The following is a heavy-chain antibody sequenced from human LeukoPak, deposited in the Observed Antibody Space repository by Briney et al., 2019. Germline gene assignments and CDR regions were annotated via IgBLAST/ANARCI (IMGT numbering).Heavy chain of an antibody. D-gene: IGHD6-13*01. CDR2: IIPIFGTA. Sequence: SVKVSCKASGGTFTNYAISWVRQAPGQGLEWMGGIIPIFGTANYAQKFQGRVTITADESTSTAYMELSSLRSEDTAVYYCATLWAAGAAAGYWGQGTLVTVSS. CDR3: ATLWAAGAAAGY. V-gene: IGHV1-69*13. J-gene: IGHJ4*02. CDR1: GGTFTNYA.